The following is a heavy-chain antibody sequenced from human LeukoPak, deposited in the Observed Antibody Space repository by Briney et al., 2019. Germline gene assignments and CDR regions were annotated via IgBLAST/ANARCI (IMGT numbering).Heavy chain of an antibody. V-gene: IGHV3-64*01. D-gene: IGHD6-13*01. Sequence: GGSLRLSCAASGFTFSSYAMHWVRQAPGKGLEYVSAISSNGGSTYYANSVKGRFTISRDNSKNTLYLQMGSLRAEDMAVYYCAIGYSSSWYSFDYWGQGTLVTVSS. CDR2: ISSNGGST. CDR1: GFTFSSYA. J-gene: IGHJ4*02. CDR3: AIGYSSSWYSFDY.